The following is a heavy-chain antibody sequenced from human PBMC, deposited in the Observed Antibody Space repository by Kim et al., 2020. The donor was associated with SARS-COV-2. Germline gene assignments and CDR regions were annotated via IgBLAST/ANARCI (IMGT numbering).Heavy chain of an antibody. D-gene: IGHD3-10*01. V-gene: IGHV1-2*02. Sequence: ASVKVSCKASGYTFTGYYMHWVRQAPGQGLEWMGWINPNSGGTNYAQKFQGRVTMTRDTSISTAYMELSRLRSDDTAVYYCARAIRSDYYGSGSTQNYFDYWGQGTLVTVSS. CDR1: GYTFTGYY. CDR2: INPNSGGT. J-gene: IGHJ4*02. CDR3: ARAIRSDYYGSGSTQNYFDY.